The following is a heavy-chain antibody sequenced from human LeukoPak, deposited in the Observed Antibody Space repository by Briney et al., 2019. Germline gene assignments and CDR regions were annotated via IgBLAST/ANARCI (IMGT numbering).Heavy chain of an antibody. CDR1: GFTFSSYA. CDR3: AKRSYGSGSYYNNPPYYFDY. J-gene: IGHJ4*02. V-gene: IGHV3-23*01. Sequence: GSLRLSCAASGFTFSSYAMSWVRQAPGKGLEWVSAISGSGGSTYYADSVKGRFTISRDNSKNTLYLQMNSLRAEDTAVYYCAKRSYGSGSYYNNPPYYFDYWGQGTLVTVSS. D-gene: IGHD3-10*01. CDR2: ISGSGGST.